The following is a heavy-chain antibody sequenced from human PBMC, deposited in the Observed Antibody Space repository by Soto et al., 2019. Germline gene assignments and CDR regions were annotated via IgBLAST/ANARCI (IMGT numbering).Heavy chain of an antibody. Sequence: QVQLQESGPGLVKPSQTLSLTCTVSGGSISSGGYYWSWIRQHPGKGLEWIGYIYYSGSTYYNPSLKSRVTISVDTSKNQGSLKLSSVTAADTAVYYCARDWAARDYYYGMDVWGQGTTVTVSS. J-gene: IGHJ6*02. CDR2: IYYSGST. V-gene: IGHV4-31*03. CDR1: GGSISSGGYY. CDR3: ARDWAARDYYYGMDV. D-gene: IGHD6-6*01.